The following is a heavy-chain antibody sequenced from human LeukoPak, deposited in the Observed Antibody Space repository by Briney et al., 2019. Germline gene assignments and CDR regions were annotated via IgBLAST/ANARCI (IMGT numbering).Heavy chain of an antibody. CDR2: ISSSSSYI. J-gene: IGHJ5*02. CDR3: ARNEQQLVGINWFDP. V-gene: IGHV3-21*01. Sequence: GSLRLSCAASGFTFSSYSMNWVRQAPGKGLEWVSSISSSSSYIYYADSVKGRFTISRDNAKNSLYLQMNSLRAEDTAVYYCARNEQQLVGINWFDPWGQGTLVTVSS. D-gene: IGHD6-13*01. CDR1: GFTFSSYS.